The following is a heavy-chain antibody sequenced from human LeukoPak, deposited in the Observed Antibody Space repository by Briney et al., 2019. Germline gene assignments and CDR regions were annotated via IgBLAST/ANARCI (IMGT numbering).Heavy chain of an antibody. CDR1: GFTFSSYA. Sequence: WGSLRLSCAASGFTFSSYAMSWVRQAPGKGLEWVSAISGSGGSTYYADSVKGRFTISRDNSKNTLYLQMNSLRAEDTAVYYCAISPLMVRGVIVDYWGQGTLVTVSS. V-gene: IGHV3-23*01. CDR3: AISPLMVRGVIVDY. D-gene: IGHD3-10*01. J-gene: IGHJ4*02. CDR2: ISGSGGST.